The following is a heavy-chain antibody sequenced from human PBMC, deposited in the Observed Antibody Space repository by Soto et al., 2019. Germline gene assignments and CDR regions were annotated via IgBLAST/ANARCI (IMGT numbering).Heavy chain of an antibody. CDR3: GRLEGLATISYYFDY. D-gene: IGHD3-9*01. J-gene: IGHJ4*02. CDR1: GGSISSYY. V-gene: IGHV4-59*08. CDR2: VHYSGNT. Sequence: SETLSLTCAVSGGSISSYYWNWIRQSPGKGLEWIGYVHYSGNTYYNPSLKSRVTISVDKSKNQFSLKLMSLSAADTAVYYCGRLEGLATISYYFDYWGQGALVTVSS.